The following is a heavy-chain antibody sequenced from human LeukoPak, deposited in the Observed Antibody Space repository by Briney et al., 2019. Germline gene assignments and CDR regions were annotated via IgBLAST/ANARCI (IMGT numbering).Heavy chain of an antibody. J-gene: IGHJ4*02. CDR3: AREGPLDY. CDR1: VFIFSSHW. Sequence: GGSLKLSCASSVFIFSSHWMHWVPQAPGEGLEWVSRVNGDVTKTNYADSVKGRIIVSRDNARNTLFLQMNSLRDEDTAVYYCAREGPLDYWGQGTLVTVSS. CDR2: VNGDVTKT. V-gene: IGHV3-74*01.